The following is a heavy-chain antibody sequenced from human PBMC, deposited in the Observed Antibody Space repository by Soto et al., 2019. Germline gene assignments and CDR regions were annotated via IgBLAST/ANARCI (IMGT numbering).Heavy chain of an antibody. V-gene: IGHV4-39*01. CDR3: ARSAVGVVAATRYAFDI. CDR2: IYYSGST. D-gene: IGHD2-15*01. J-gene: IGHJ3*02. CDR1: GGSISSSSYY. Sequence: QLQLQESGPGLVKPSETLSLTCTVSGGSISSSSYYWGWIRQPPGKGLEWIGSIYYSGSTYYNPSLKSRVTISVDTSKNQFSLKLSSVTAADTAVYYCARSAVGVVAATRYAFDIWGQGTMVTVSS.